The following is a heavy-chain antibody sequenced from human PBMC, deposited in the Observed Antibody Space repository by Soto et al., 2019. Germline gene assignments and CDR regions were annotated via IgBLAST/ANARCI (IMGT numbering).Heavy chain of an antibody. CDR3: ARGSSIAGLYYGMDV. D-gene: IGHD6-6*01. Sequence: QVQLQESGPGLVKPSQTLSLTCTVSGGSISSGGYYWTWIRQHPGEGLEWIGYNSYSGITYYNPSLKSRVTISLDTSKNQVSLKLSSVTAADTAVYYCARGSSIAGLYYGMDVWGQGTTVTVSS. CDR2: NSYSGIT. CDR1: GGSISSGGYY. J-gene: IGHJ6*02. V-gene: IGHV4-31*03.